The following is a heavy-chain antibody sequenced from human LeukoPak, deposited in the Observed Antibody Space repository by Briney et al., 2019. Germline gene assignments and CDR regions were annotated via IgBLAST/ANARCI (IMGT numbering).Heavy chain of an antibody. D-gene: IGHD3-9*01. J-gene: IGHJ4*02. CDR2: INHSGST. Sequence: SETLSLTCAVYGGSLSGYYWSRIRQPPGKGLEWIGEINHSGSTNYNPSLKSRVTISVDTSKNQFSLKLSSVTAADTAVYYCARELRYFDWLSSFDYWGQGTLVTVSS. CDR1: GGSLSGYY. CDR3: ARELRYFDWLSSFDY. V-gene: IGHV4-34*01.